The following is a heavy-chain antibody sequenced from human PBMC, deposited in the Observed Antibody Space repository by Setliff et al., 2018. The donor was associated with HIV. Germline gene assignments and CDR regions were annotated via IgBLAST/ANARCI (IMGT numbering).Heavy chain of an antibody. CDR2: INRSGST. CDR1: GGSLSGHF. J-gene: IGHJ5*02. Sequence: TSETLSLTCAVYGGSLSGHFWSWIRQPPGKGLEWIGEINRSGSTNYNSSLKSRVTMSVDTSKRQFTLKLASATAADTAIYYCARGDYPLSTVATIKGVVWFDPWSQGTLVTVSS. CDR3: ARGDYPLSTVATIKGVVWFDP. V-gene: IGHV4-34*01. D-gene: IGHD5-12*01.